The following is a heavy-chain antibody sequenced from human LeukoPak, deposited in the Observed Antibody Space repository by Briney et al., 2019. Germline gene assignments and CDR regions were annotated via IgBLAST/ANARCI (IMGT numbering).Heavy chain of an antibody. Sequence: GGSLRLSCAASGFTFGSYWMTWVRQAPGKGLEWVANIKQDGSEKYYVDSVKGRFTISRDNAKHSLSLPMTSLRAEDTAVYYCAGSSGSWGQGTLVTVSS. CDR2: IKQDGSEK. J-gene: IGHJ5*02. CDR1: GFTFGSYW. D-gene: IGHD3-22*01. V-gene: IGHV3-7*01. CDR3: AGSSGS.